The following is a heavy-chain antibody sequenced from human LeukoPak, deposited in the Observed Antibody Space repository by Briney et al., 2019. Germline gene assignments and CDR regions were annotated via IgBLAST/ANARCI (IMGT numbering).Heavy chain of an antibody. Sequence: KTSETLSLTCAVYGGSFSGYYWSWIRQPPGKGLEWIGEINHSGSTNYNPSLKSRVTISVDTSKNQFSLKLSSVTAADTAVYYCARIVVGWFDPWGQGTLVTVSS. CDR2: INHSGST. CDR3: ARIVVGWFDP. CDR1: GGSFSGYY. V-gene: IGHV4-34*01. D-gene: IGHD3-22*01. J-gene: IGHJ5*02.